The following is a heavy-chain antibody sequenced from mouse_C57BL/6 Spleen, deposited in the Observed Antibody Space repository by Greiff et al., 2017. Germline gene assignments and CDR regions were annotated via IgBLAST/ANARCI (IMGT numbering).Heavy chain of an antibody. V-gene: IGHV1-82*01. D-gene: IGHD2-1*01. J-gene: IGHJ1*03. Sequence: QVQLKQSGPELVKPGASVKISCKASGYAFSSSWMNWVKQRPGKGLEWIGRIYPGDGDTNYNGKFKGKATLTADKSSSTAYMQLSSLTSEDSAVYFCARSGGNYGYVDVWGTGTTVTVSS. CDR2: IYPGDGDT. CDR3: ARSGGNYGYVDV. CDR1: GYAFSSSW.